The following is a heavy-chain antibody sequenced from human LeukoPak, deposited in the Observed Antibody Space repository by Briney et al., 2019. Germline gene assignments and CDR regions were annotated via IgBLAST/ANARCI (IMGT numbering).Heavy chain of an antibody. V-gene: IGHV4-59*01. CDR2: IHYSGST. CDR3: ARGPDSSGYHFDY. Sequence: PSETLSLTCTVSGGSISGFYWSWIRQPPGKGLEWIGYIHYSGSTNYNPSLKSRVTISVDTSKNQFSLKLSSVTAADTAVYYCARGPDSSGYHFDYWGQGTLVTVSS. J-gene: IGHJ4*02. D-gene: IGHD3-22*01. CDR1: GGSISGFY.